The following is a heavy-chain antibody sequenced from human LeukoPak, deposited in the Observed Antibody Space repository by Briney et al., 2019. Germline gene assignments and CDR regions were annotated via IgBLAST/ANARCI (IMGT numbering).Heavy chain of an antibody. CDR2: IYTSGST. V-gene: IGHV4-4*09. CDR3: ARISGSYYYYYYMDV. Sequence: PSETLSLTCAVSGGSISSYYWSWIRQPPGKGLEWIGYIYTSGSTNYNPSLKSRVTISVDTSKNQFSLKLSSVTAADTAVYYCARISGSYYYYYYMDVWGKGITVTVSS. CDR1: GGSISSYY. J-gene: IGHJ6*03. D-gene: IGHD1-26*01.